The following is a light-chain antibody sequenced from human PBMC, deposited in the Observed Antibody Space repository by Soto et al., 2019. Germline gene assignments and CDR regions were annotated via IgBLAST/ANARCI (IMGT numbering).Light chain of an antibody. V-gene: IGLV2-23*01. CDR3: CLYVGATTYV. Sequence: QSALAQPASVSGSPGQSITISRTGASGYVGTYSLVSWYQQHPGKAPKVVIYEGHKRPSGVPDRFSGSTSVNTASLTISGLQTDDEADYYCCLYVGATTYVFGTGTKV. J-gene: IGLJ1*01. CDR1: SGYVGTYSL. CDR2: EGH.